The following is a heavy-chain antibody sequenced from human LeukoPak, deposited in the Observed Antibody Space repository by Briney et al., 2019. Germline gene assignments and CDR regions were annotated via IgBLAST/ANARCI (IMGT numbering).Heavy chain of an antibody. CDR3: AKAGTEWLNYYYGMDV. J-gene: IGHJ6*02. CDR2: IRSKANSYAT. D-gene: IGHD3-3*01. Sequence: GGSLRLSCAASGFTFSGSAMHWVRQASGKGLEWVGRIRSKANSYATAYAASVKGRFTISRDDSKNTLYLQMNSLRAEDTAVYYCAKAGTEWLNYYYGMDVWGQGTTVTVSS. CDR1: GFTFSGSA. V-gene: IGHV3-73*01.